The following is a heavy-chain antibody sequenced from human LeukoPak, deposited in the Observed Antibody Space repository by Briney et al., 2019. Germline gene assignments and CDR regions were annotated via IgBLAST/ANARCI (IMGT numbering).Heavy chain of an antibody. CDR1: GFTFRSYA. Sequence: GRSLRLSCAASGFTFRSYAMHWVRQAPGKGPEWVAVMSYDGSDKYYADSVKGRFTISRDNSENALYLQMDSLRAEDTAVYYCGKDWHISHLWSGYVYWGQGTLVTVSS. CDR3: GKDWHISHLWSGYVY. J-gene: IGHJ4*02. V-gene: IGHV3-30*01. CDR2: MSYDGSDK. D-gene: IGHD3-3*01.